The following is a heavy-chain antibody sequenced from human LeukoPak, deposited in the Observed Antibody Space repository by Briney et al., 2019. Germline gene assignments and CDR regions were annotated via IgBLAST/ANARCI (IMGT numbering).Heavy chain of an antibody. J-gene: IGHJ4*02. CDR2: INTYDGNT. CDR3: ARDFATWYFDY. Sequence: ASVKVSCKASGYTFSSYHVSWVRQAPGQGLEWMGWINTYDGNTNYAQNFQGRVAMTSDTSTSTAYMELRSLRSDDTAMYYCARDFATWYFDYWGQGTLVTVSS. V-gene: IGHV1-18*01. CDR1: GYTFSSYH. D-gene: IGHD2-15*01.